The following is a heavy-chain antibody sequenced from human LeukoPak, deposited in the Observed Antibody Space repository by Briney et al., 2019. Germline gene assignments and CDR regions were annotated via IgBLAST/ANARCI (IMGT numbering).Heavy chain of an antibody. CDR1: GGTFSSYA. J-gene: IGHJ3*02. D-gene: IGHD3-22*01. CDR2: IIPILGIA. V-gene: IGHV1-69*04. Sequence: GASVKVSCKASGGTFSSYAISWVRQAPGQGLECMGRIIPILGIANYAQKFQGRVTITADKSTSTAYMELSSLRSEDTAVYYCASYDSSGYYNGAFDTWGQGTMVTVSS. CDR3: ASYDSSGYYNGAFDT.